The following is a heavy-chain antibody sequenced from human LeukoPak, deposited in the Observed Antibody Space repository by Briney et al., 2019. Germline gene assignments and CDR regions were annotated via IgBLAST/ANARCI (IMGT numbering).Heavy chain of an antibody. CDR2: ISNNGGYT. V-gene: IGHV3-23*01. J-gene: IGHJ4*02. CDR1: GFTFSSSA. Sequence: SGGSLRLSCAASGFTFSSSAMSWVRQAPGKGLEWVSAISNNGGYTYYADSVQGRFTISRDSSKNTLYLQMNSLRVEDTAVYYCARVPGYSWGQGTLVTVSS. D-gene: IGHD6-13*01. CDR3: ARVPGYS.